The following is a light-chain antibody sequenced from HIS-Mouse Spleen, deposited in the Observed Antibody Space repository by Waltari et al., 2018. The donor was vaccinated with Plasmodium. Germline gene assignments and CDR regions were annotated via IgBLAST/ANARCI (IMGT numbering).Light chain of an antibody. Sequence: DIQMPQSPSSLSASVGDRVTITCRASQSISSYLNWYQQKPGKAPKLLIYAASSSQSGVPSRFSGSGSGTDFTLTISSLQPEYFATYYCQQSYSTWTFGQGTKVEIK. CDR3: QQSYSTWT. CDR1: QSISSY. V-gene: IGKV1-39*01. J-gene: IGKJ1*01. CDR2: AAS.